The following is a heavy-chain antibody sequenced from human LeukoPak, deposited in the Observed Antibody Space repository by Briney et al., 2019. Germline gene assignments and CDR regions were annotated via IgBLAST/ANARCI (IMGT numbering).Heavy chain of an antibody. V-gene: IGHV4-61*02. CDR1: GGSISSGSYY. CDR3: ARGIITMIVDDAFDI. CDR2: IYTSGST. Sequence: SETLSLTCTVSGGSISSGSYYWSWIRQPAGKGLEWIGRIYTSGSTNHNPSLKSRVTISVDTSKNQFSLKLSSVTAADTAVYYCARGIITMIVDDAFDIWGQGTMVTVSS. J-gene: IGHJ3*02. D-gene: IGHD3-22*01.